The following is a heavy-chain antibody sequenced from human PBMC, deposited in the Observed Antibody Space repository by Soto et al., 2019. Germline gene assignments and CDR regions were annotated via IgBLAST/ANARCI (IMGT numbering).Heavy chain of an antibody. CDR2: MNHNSSNT. CDR3: AVGKWLGNYYYYYGMDV. D-gene: IGHD3-22*01. V-gene: IGHV1-8*01. J-gene: IGHJ6*02. CDR1: GYTFTSYD. Sequence: ASVKVSCTASGYTFTSYDINWMRQATGQGREWRGWMNHNSSNTGYAQKSQGRVTMTMNSYISTDYLELRSLRSDDTDVYYCAVGKWLGNYYYYYGMDVWGQGTTVTVSS.